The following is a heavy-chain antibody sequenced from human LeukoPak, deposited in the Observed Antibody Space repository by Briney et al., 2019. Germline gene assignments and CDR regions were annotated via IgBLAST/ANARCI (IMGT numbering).Heavy chain of an antibody. Sequence: PGGSLRLSCAASGFTFSSYSMNWVRQAPGKGLEWVSYISSSSTIYYADSVKGRFTISRDNAKNSLYLQMNSLRAEDTAVYYCARGASGPSDYWGQGTLVTVSS. J-gene: IGHJ4*02. D-gene: IGHD2-15*01. CDR1: GFTFSSYS. V-gene: IGHV3-48*01. CDR2: ISSSSTI. CDR3: ARGASGPSDY.